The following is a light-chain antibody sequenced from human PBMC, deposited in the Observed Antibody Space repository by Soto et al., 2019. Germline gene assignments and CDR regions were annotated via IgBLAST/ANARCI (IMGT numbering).Light chain of an antibody. CDR2: DVT. Sequence: QSALKQPRSVSGSLGQSVTMSCTGTSSDVGAYNYVSCYQQFPGKVPKVLIFDVTQRPSGVPDRFSGSKSGNTASLTISGLQAEEEADYYCCSYAGSYMVVFGGGTKVTVL. J-gene: IGLJ2*01. CDR1: SSDVGAYNY. V-gene: IGLV2-11*01. CDR3: CSYAGSYMVV.